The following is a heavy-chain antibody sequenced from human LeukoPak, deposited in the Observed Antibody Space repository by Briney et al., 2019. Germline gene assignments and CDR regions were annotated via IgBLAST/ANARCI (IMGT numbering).Heavy chain of an antibody. V-gene: IGHV4-34*01. CDR1: GGSFSGYY. J-gene: IGHJ3*01. CDR2: INHSGST. Sequence: SETLSLTCAVYGGSFSGYYWSWIRQPPGKGLEWIGEINHSGSTNYNPSLMSRVSISVDTSKNQLSLELSSETAADTAVYYCARRFRTGGNLHHDAYDVWGQGTVVTVSS. CDR3: ARRFRTGGNLHHDAYDV. D-gene: IGHD1-14*01.